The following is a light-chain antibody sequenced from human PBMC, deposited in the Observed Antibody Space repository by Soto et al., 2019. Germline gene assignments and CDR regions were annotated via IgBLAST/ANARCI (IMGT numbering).Light chain of an antibody. V-gene: IGKV1-39*01. J-gene: IGKJ1*01. CDR2: LAT. CDR3: LQTYTSPRT. Sequence: DIQMTQSPSSLSSSVGDRVTITCRASQSITKYLSWYQQKPGKAPKLLIYLATTLQSGVPSRFSGSGSGTDFTLTIRSLQPEDFATYYCLQTYTSPRTFGQGTKVEIK. CDR1: QSITKY.